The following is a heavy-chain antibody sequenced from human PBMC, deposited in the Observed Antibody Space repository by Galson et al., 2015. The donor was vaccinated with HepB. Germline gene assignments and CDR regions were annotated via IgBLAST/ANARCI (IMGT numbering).Heavy chain of an antibody. CDR3: ARDGGNNWFDP. J-gene: IGHJ5*02. CDR2: ISAHNGNR. CDR1: GYTFTSYG. Sequence: SVKVSCKASGYTFTSYGISWVRQAPGQGLEWMGWISAHNGNRFYARKFQGRVTMTTESSTSTGYMELRSLRSDDTAVYYCARDGGNNWFDPWGQGTLVTVSS. D-gene: IGHD3-16*01. V-gene: IGHV1-18*04.